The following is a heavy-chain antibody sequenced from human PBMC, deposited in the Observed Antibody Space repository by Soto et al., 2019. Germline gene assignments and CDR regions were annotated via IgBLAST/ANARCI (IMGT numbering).Heavy chain of an antibody. J-gene: IGHJ4*02. Sequence: PGGSLRLSCAASGFAFSSYGMHWVRQAPGKGLEWVAVISYDGSNKYYADSVKGRFTISRDNSKNTLYLQMNSLRAEDTAVYYCAKGTAMVRGVNDYWGQGTLVTVSS. CDR2: ISYDGSNK. CDR1: GFAFSSYG. V-gene: IGHV3-30*18. D-gene: IGHD3-10*01. CDR3: AKGTAMVRGVNDY.